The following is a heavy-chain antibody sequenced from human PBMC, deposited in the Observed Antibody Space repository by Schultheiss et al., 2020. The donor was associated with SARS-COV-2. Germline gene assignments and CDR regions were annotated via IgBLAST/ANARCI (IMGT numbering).Heavy chain of an antibody. CDR2: ISAYNGIT. V-gene: IGHV1-18*01. CDR3: ARDCSGSSCYTLGY. CDR1: GGTFSSYF. Sequence: ASVKVSCKASGGTFSSYFINWVRQAPGQGLEWMGWISAYNGITDYAEKVQGRITMTTETSTNTAYMELRSLRSDDTAVYYCARDCSGSSCYTLGYWGQGTLVTVSS. D-gene: IGHD2-15*01. J-gene: IGHJ4*02.